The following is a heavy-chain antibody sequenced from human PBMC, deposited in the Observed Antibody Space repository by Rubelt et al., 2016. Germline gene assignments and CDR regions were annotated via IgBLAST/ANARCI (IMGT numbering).Heavy chain of an antibody. J-gene: IGHJ3*02. CDR3: ARDAAFDI. CDR2: ISSSSTTM. CDR1: GFTFSSYS. V-gene: IGHV3-48*02. Sequence: EVQLVESGGGLVQPGRSLRLSCAASGFTFSSYSVNWVRQAPGKGLEWISYISSSSTTMYYADSVKGRFTISRDNAKNSLYLQMNSLRDEDTAVYYCARDAAFDIWGQGTMVTVSS.